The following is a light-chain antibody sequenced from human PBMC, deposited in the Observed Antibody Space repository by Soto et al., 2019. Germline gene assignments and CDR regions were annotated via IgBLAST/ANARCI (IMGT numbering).Light chain of an antibody. J-gene: IGLJ1*01. CDR2: EGS. Sequence: QSALTQPDAVSGSLGQSITISCAGTSSDVGSYEFVSWYQQVPGKAPKLVIYEGSKWPSGVSNRFSGSKSGNTASLTISGLQADDEGDYYCCSYAGSFIYVFATGTKVTVL. CDR3: CSYAGSFIYV. V-gene: IGLV2-23*01. CDR1: SSDVGSYEF.